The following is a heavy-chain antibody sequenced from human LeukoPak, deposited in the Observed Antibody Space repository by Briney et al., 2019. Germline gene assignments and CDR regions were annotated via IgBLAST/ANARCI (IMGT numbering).Heavy chain of an antibody. CDR2: ISAYNGNT. CDR1: GYTFTSYG. V-gene: IGHV1-18*01. CDR3: ARERSYPRAIHADY. Sequence: RASVKVSCKASGYTFTSYGISWVRQAPGQGLEWMGWISAYNGNTNYAQKLQGRVTMTTDTSTSTAYMELRSLRSDDTAVYYCARERSYPRAIHADYWGQGTLVTVSS. D-gene: IGHD1-26*01. J-gene: IGHJ4*02.